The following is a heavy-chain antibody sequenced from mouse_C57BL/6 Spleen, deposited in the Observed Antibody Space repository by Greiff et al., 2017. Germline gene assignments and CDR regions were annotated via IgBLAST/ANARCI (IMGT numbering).Heavy chain of an antibody. Sequence: QVQLQQPGAELVRPGSSVKLSCKASGYTFTSYWMHWVKQRPIQGLEWIGNIDPSDSETHYNQKFKDKATLTVDKSSSTAYMQLSSLTSEDAAVYYCAREEPTIVTTRYYAMDYWGQGTSVTVSS. D-gene: IGHD2-5*01. CDR1: GYTFTSYW. J-gene: IGHJ4*01. CDR3: AREEPTIVTTRYYAMDY. V-gene: IGHV1-52*01. CDR2: IDPSDSET.